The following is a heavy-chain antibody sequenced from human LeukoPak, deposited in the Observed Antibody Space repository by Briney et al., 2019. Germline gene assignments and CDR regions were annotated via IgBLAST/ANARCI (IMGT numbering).Heavy chain of an antibody. CDR1: GGSISSYY. CDR3: ARGAAGTGAADY. D-gene: IGHD6-13*01. Sequence: SSETLSLTCTVSGGSISSYYWSWIRQPSGKGLEWIGYIYYSGSTNYNPSLKSRVTISVDTSKNQFSLRLSSVTAADTAVYFCARGAAGTGAADYWGQGTLVTVSS. CDR2: IYYSGST. V-gene: IGHV4-59*01. J-gene: IGHJ4*02.